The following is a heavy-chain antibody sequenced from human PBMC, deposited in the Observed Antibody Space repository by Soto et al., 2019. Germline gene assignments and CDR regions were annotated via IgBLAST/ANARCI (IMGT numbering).Heavy chain of an antibody. V-gene: IGHV4-59*08. CDR1: GGSISSYY. J-gene: IGHJ4*02. D-gene: IGHD5-12*01. CDR3: ARRGWLQGFDY. Sequence: SETLSLTCTVSGGSISSYYWSWIRQPPGKGLEWIGYIYYSGSTNYNPSLKSRVTISVDTSKNQFSLKLSSVTAADTAVYYCARRGWLQGFDYWGQGTLVTVS. CDR2: IYYSGST.